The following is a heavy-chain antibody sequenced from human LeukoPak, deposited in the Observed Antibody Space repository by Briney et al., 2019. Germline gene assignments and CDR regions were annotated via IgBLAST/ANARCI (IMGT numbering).Heavy chain of an antibody. D-gene: IGHD6-13*01. CDR1: GFTFSKYA. V-gene: IGHV3-64*01. CDR3: AKVWYSSSWYYFDY. Sequence: GGSLRLSCAASGFTFSKYAMHWVRQAPGKGLEYVSAITSNGGSTYYANSVKGRFTISRDNSKNTLYLQMNSLRAEDTAVYYCAKVWYSSSWYYFDYWGQGTLVTVSS. J-gene: IGHJ4*02. CDR2: ITSNGGST.